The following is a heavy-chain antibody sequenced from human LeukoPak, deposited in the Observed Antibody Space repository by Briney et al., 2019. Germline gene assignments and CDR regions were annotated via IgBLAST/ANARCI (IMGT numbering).Heavy chain of an antibody. CDR1: GGSISSGGYS. Sequence: PSETLSLTCAVSGGSISSGGYSWRWIRQPPGKGLEWIGYIYHSGSTYYSPSLKSRVTISVDRSKNQFSLKLSSVTAADTAVYYCARGEGSGSYSPWGQGTLVTVSS. V-gene: IGHV4-30-2*01. J-gene: IGHJ5*02. D-gene: IGHD3-10*01. CDR3: ARGEGSGSYSP. CDR2: IYHSGST.